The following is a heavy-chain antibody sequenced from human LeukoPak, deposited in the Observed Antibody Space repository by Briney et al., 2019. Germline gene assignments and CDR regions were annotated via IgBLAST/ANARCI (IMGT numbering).Heavy chain of an antibody. D-gene: IGHD2-15*01. CDR3: ATPLGYCYTTDCPEDY. Sequence: SETLSLTCTVSGGSIITSTYNWGWIRQPPGKGLEWIGSIYYSGSTYYNPSLKSRVTISVDTSKDQFSLKLTSVTAADTAVYYCATPLGYCYTTDCPEDYWGQGTLVTVSA. V-gene: IGHV4-39*01. J-gene: IGHJ4*02. CDR1: GGSIITSTYN. CDR2: IYYSGST.